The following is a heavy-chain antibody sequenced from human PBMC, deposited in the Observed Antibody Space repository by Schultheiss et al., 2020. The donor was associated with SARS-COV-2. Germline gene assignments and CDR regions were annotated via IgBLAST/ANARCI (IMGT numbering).Heavy chain of an antibody. CDR2: INHSGST. Sequence: SETLSLTCTVSGGSISSGSYYWSWIRQPPGKGLEWIGEINHSGSTNYNPSLKSRVTISVDTSRNQFSLKVNSVTVADTTVYYCATSNWGLVFDYRGPGGLVTVSS. V-gene: IGHV4-31*03. CDR3: ATSNWGLVFDY. J-gene: IGHJ4*02. D-gene: IGHD7-27*01. CDR1: GGSISSGSYY.